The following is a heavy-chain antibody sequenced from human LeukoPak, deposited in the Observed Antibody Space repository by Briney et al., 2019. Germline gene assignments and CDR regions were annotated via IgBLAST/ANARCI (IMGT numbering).Heavy chain of an antibody. D-gene: IGHD3-22*01. Sequence: GGSLRLSCAASGFTFSSYAMCWVRRAPGKGLQWVSSITSSGDNTYYADSVKGRFTISRDNTKNTLHLQVNSLKAEDTAVYYWVRGSSGNYDTWGQGTLVTVSS. CDR1: GFTFSSYA. V-gene: IGHV3-23*01. J-gene: IGHJ5*02. CDR3: VRGSSGNYDT. CDR2: ITSSGDNT.